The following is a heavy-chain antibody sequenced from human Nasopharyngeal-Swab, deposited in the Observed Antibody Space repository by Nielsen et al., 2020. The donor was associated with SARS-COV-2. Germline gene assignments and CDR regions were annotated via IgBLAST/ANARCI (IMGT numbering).Heavy chain of an antibody. J-gene: IGHJ3*02. Sequence: GGSLRLSCAASGFTFSSYAMHWVRQAPGKGLEWVAVISYDGSNKYYADSVKGRFTIPRDNSKNTLYLQMNSLRAEDTAVYYCARELPYSSSWRGDAFDIWGQGTMVTVSS. V-gene: IGHV3-30-3*01. D-gene: IGHD6-13*01. CDR3: ARELPYSSSWRGDAFDI. CDR2: ISYDGSNK. CDR1: GFTFSSYA.